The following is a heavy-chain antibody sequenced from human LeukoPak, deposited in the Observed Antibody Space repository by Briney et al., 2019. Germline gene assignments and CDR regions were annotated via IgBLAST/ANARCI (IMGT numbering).Heavy chain of an antibody. CDR3: ARDSMHPAYCGGDCYGSYYYGMDV. D-gene: IGHD2-21*02. V-gene: IGHV3-21*01. CDR2: ISSSSSYI. Sequence: PGGSLRLSCAASGFTFSSYSMNWVRQAPGKGLEWVSSISSSSSYIYYADSVKGRFTISRDNAKNTLYLQMNSLRAEDTAVYYCARDSMHPAYCGGDCYGSYYYGMDVWGQGTTVTVSS. J-gene: IGHJ6*02. CDR1: GFTFSSYS.